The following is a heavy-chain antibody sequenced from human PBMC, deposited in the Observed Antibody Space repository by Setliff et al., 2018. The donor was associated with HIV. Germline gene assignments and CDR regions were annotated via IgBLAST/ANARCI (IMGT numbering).Heavy chain of an antibody. CDR1: GGSISRSSYF. J-gene: IGHJ2*01. CDR2: VSYSEKT. D-gene: IGHD5-12*01. V-gene: IGHV4-39*01. Sequence: PSETLSLTCTVSGGSISRSSYFWTWIRQRPGQGLEWIGYIYYNGRVSYSEKTYYSPSLKSRVTISVDSSKNQFSLKLSSVTAADTAVYYCARPSAGGGYNYWYFDLWGRGTLVTVS. CDR3: ARPSAGGGYNYWYFDL.